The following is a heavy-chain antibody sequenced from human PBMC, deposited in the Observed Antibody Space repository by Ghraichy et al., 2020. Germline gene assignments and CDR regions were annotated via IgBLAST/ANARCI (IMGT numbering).Heavy chain of an antibody. CDR2: TRNKANSYTT. Sequence: GGSLRLSCAASGFTFSDHYMDWVRQAPGKGLEWVGRTRNKANSYTTEYAASVKGRFTISRDDSKNSLYLQMNSLKTEDTAVYYCARGSRPYYFDYWGQGTLVTVSS. CDR3: ARGSRPYYFDY. D-gene: IGHD6-6*01. J-gene: IGHJ4*02. CDR1: GFTFSDHY. V-gene: IGHV3-72*01.